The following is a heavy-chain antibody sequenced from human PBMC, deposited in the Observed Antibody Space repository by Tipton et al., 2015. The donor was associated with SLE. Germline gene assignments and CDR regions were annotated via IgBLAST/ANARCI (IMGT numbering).Heavy chain of an antibody. J-gene: IGHJ4*02. CDR1: GGSISSSSYY. D-gene: IGHD5-18*01. CDR3: ARRYNYGTFDY. V-gene: IGHV4-39*01. CDR2: VYHNGTA. Sequence: TLSLTCTVSGGSISSSSYYWGWIRQPPGKGLEWIGSVYHNGTAYYNPSLKSRLTISVDTSQNQFSLDLSSVTAADTAVYYCARRYNYGTFDYWGQGTLVAVSS.